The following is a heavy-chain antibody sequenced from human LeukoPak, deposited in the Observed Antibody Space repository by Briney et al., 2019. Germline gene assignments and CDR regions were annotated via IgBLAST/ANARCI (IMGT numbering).Heavy chain of an antibody. CDR1: GGTSSSYA. J-gene: IGHJ4*02. V-gene: IGHV1-69*13. D-gene: IGHD2-8*01. Sequence: ASVKVSCKASGGTSSSYAISWVRQAPGQGLEWMGGIIPIFGTANYAQKFQGRVTITADESTSTAYMELSSLRSEDTAVYYCARGVMYYFDYWGQGTLVTVSS. CDR3: ARGVMYYFDY. CDR2: IIPIFGTA.